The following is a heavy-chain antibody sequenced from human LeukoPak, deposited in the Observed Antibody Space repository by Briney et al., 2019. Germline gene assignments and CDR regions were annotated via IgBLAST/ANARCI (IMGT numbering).Heavy chain of an antibody. J-gene: IGHJ4*02. V-gene: IGHV3-30*02. CDR3: AKGAPTQWELPSAPFLDY. CDR1: GFTFSSYG. CDR2: IRYDGSNK. Sequence: PGGSLRLSCAASGFTFSSYGMHWVRQAPGKGLEWVAFIRYDGSNKYYADSVKGRFTISRDNSKNTLYLQMNSLRAEDTAVYYCAKGAPTQWELPSAPFLDYWGQGTLVTVSS. D-gene: IGHD1-26*01.